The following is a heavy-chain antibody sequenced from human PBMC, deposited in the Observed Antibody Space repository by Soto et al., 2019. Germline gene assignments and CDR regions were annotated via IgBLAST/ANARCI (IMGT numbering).Heavy chain of an antibody. J-gene: IGHJ6*03. D-gene: IGHD2-2*01. CDR2: ISSGSSTI. CDR3: TRSAYMDV. V-gene: IGHV3-48*01. Sequence: EVQLVESGGGLVQPGGSLRLSCAAYGFTFSTYSMNWVRQAPGKGLEWVSYISSGSSTIYYADSVKGRFTISRDNAKNSLYLQMDSLRAEDTAVYYATRSAYMDVWGTGTTVTVSS. CDR1: GFTFSTYS.